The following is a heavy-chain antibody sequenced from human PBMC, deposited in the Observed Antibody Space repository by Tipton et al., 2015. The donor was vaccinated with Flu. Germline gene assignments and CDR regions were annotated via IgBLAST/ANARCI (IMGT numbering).Heavy chain of an antibody. CDR3: ARYPCSGDTCSRYYFES. D-gene: IGHD2-15*01. CDR2: IYTVGST. CDR1: GGSISGYY. J-gene: IGHJ4*02. V-gene: IGHV4-4*07. Sequence: TLSLTCTVSGGSISGYYWSWIRQSAVKGLEWIGRIYTVGSTRYNSALESRVTMSVDTSKNQISLKLTSVTAADTALYYCARYPCSGDTCSRYYFESWGQGMLVTVSS.